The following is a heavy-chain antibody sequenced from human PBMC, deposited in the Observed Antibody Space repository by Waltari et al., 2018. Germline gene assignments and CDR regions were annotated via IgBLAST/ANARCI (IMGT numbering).Heavy chain of an antibody. J-gene: IGHJ4*02. CDR2: ISAYNGNT. D-gene: IGHD3-16*02. Sequence: QVQLVQSGAEVKKPGDSVKVSCQAYGYTFTSYGISWVRQAPGQGLEWMGWISAYNGNTNYAQKLQGRVTITRDTAASTAYMELSSMRCEDTAVYYCATPAWGSDRYPFDSWGQGTLVTVSS. CDR3: ATPAWGSDRYPFDS. CDR1: GYTFTSYG. V-gene: IGHV1-18*01.